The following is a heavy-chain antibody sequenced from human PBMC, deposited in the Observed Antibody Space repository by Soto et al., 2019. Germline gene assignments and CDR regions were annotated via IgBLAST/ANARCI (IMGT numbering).Heavy chain of an antibody. CDR3: ARDQILTGMDV. Sequence: QVQLVQSGAEVKKPGASVKVSCKASGYPFNTYGISWVRQAPGPGLEWMGWISTYNDNTNYAQNLQGRLTMTTDTSTSTAYMELRSLRSDDTAVYYCARDQILTGMDVWGQGTTVTVSS. J-gene: IGHJ6*02. CDR1: GYPFNTYG. D-gene: IGHD3-9*01. V-gene: IGHV1-18*04. CDR2: ISTYNDNT.